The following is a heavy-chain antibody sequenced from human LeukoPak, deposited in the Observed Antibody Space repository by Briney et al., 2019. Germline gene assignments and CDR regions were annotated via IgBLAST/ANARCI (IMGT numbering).Heavy chain of an antibody. D-gene: IGHD3-22*01. V-gene: IGHV4-59*12. J-gene: IGHJ4*02. Sequence: SETLSLTCTVSGGSISSYYWSWIRQPPGKGLEWIGYIYYSGSTNYNPSLKSRVTISVDTSKNQFSLKLSSVTAADTAVYYCARKNYYDSSGPPRRFDYWGQGTLVTVSS. CDR1: GGSISSYY. CDR2: IYYSGST. CDR3: ARKNYYDSSGPPRRFDY.